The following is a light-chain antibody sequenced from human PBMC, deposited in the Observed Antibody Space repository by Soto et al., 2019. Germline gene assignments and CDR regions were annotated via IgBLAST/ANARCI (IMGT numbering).Light chain of an antibody. CDR3: QQYNDWPPIT. V-gene: IGKV3-15*01. CDR2: DAS. J-gene: IGKJ5*01. Sequence: EIVMTQSPATLSVSPCEIATLSCRSSHIVSSNLAWYQQKPGQAPRLLIYDASTRATVIPARFSGSGSGTEFTLTISSLQSEDFAVYYCQQYNDWPPITFGQGTRLEIK. CDR1: HIVSSN.